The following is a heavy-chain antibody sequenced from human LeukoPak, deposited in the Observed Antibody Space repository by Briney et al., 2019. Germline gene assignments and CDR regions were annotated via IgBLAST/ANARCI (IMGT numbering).Heavy chain of an antibody. CDR1: GGSFSGYY. D-gene: IGHD5-12*01. CDR2: INHSGGT. Sequence: SETLSLTCAVYGGSFSGYYWNWIRQPPGKGLEWIGEINHSGGTTYNPSLKSRVTISIDTSKNQFPLKLSSVTAADTAVYYCARSIVPTITSAPTHDYWGQGTLVTVSS. J-gene: IGHJ4*02. V-gene: IGHV4-34*01. CDR3: ARSIVPTITSAPTHDY.